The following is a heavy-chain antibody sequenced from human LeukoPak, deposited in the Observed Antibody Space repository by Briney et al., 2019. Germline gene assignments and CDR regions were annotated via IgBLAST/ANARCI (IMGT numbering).Heavy chain of an antibody. J-gene: IGHJ4*02. Sequence: SETLSLTCTVSGGSISSSSYYWSWIRQPLGKGLEWIGYIYHSGSTYYNPSLKSRVTISVDRSKNQFSLKLSSVTAADTAVYYCARGRVGYSYGFGFDYWGQGTLVTVSS. D-gene: IGHD5-18*01. CDR3: ARGRVGYSYGFGFDY. CDR1: GGSISSSSYY. CDR2: IYHSGST. V-gene: IGHV4-30-2*01.